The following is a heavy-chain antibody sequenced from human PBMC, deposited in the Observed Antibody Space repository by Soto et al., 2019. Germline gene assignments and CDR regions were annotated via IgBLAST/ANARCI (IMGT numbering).Heavy chain of an antibody. D-gene: IGHD3-22*01. V-gene: IGHV1-46*03. CDR1: GYIFTNYY. CDR2: INLSAGRT. Sequence: ASVKVSCKASGYIFTNYYIHWVRQAPGQGLEWMGIINLSAGRTSYAQKFQGRFTVTMDTSTSTVYMELGSLRSEDTAVYYCVRDPSSGYRSFDYWGQGTLVTAPQ. CDR3: VRDPSSGYRSFDY. J-gene: IGHJ4*02.